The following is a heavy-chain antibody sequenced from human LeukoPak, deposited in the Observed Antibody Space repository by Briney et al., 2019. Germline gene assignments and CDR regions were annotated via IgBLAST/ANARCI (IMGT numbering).Heavy chain of an antibody. D-gene: IGHD6-19*01. CDR3: ARPGIAVAGEFFDY. CDR1: GFTFSSYS. V-gene: IGHV3-21*01. CDR2: ISTSGTDI. J-gene: IGHJ4*02. Sequence: GGSLRLSCAASGFTFSSYSMNWVRQAPGKGLEWVASISTSGTDISYADSVQGRLTISRDNAKNSLYLQMNSLRAEDTAVYYCARPGIAVAGEFFDYWGQGTLVTVSS.